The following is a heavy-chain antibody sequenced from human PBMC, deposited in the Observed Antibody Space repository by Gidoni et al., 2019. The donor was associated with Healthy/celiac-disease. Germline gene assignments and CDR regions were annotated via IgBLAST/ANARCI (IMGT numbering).Heavy chain of an antibody. J-gene: IGHJ6*02. CDR2: ISGSGGST. Sequence: EVQLVESGGGLVQPGGSLRLSCAASGFTFSSYAMSWVRQAPGKGLEWVSAISGSGGSTYYADSVKGRFTISRDNSKNTLYLQMNSLRAEDTAVYYCAKRMTTVTIRTFDYYYYGMDVWGQGTTVTVSS. CDR3: AKRMTTVTIRTFDYYYYGMDV. V-gene: IGHV3-23*04. CDR1: GFTFSSYA. D-gene: IGHD4-17*01.